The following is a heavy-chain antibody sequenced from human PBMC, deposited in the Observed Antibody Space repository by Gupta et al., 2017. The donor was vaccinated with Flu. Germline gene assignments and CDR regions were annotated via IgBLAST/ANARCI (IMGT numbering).Heavy chain of an antibody. CDR2: INPSGGST. J-gene: IGHJ4*02. D-gene: IGHD3-10*01. CDR3: ARDRHYYGSGNEYYFDC. Sequence: MHWVRQAPGQGLEWMGLINPSGGSTSYAQKFRGRVNMTRDTSTSTVYMELSSLRSEDTAVYYCARDRHYYGSGNEYYFDCWGQGTLVTVSS. V-gene: IGHV1-46*01.